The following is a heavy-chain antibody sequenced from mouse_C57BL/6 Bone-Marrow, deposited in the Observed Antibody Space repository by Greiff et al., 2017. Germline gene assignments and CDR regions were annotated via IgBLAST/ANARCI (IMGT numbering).Heavy chain of an antibody. CDR2: IDPSDSNT. CDR3: GREGDYYGSSPGAY. V-gene: IGHV1-69*01. Sequence: QVQLQQPGAELVMPGASVKLSCKASGYTFTSYWMRWVKQRPGQGLEWIGEIDPSDSNTNYNQKFKGKSTLTVDKSSSTAYMQLSSLTSEDSAVYYCGREGDYYGSSPGAYWGQGTLVTVSA. J-gene: IGHJ3*01. CDR1: GYTFTSYW. D-gene: IGHD1-1*01.